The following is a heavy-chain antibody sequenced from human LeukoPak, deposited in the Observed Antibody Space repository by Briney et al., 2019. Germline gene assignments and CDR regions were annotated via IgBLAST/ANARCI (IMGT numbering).Heavy chain of an antibody. CDR2: ISGSGGTT. J-gene: IGHJ4*02. Sequence: PGGSLRLSCSASGFTFSSYAMSWVRQAPGKGLEWVSGISGSGGTTYYADSVKGRFTISRDNSKNTLYLQMNSLRAEDTAVYYCAKELSSAYYPVDYWGQGTLVTVSS. CDR1: GFTFSSYA. D-gene: IGHD3-22*01. CDR3: AKELSSAYYPVDY. V-gene: IGHV3-23*01.